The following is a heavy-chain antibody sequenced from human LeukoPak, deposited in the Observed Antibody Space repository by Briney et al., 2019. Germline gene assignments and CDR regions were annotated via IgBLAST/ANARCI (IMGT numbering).Heavy chain of an antibody. CDR1: GFTFSSYA. CDR3: ARDLPIVGATGI. CDR2: ISYDGSNK. Sequence: RGSLRLSCAASGFTFSSYAMHWVRQAPGKGLEWVAVISYDGSNKYYADSVKGRFTISRDNSKNTLYLQMNSLRAEDTAVYYCARDLPIVGATGIWGQGTLVTVSS. J-gene: IGHJ4*02. V-gene: IGHV3-30-3*01. D-gene: IGHD1-26*01.